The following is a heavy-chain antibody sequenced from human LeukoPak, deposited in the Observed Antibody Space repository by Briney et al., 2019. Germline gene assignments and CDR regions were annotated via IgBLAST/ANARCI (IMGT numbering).Heavy chain of an antibody. J-gene: IGHJ4*02. Sequence: KSSETLSLTCTVSGYSISSGYHWGWIRQPPGKGLEWIGSIYHSGSTSYNPSLKSRVTISVDTSKNQFSLKLSSVTAADTAVYYCARGRSSALAFIDYWGQGTLVTVS. CDR2: IYHSGST. CDR3: ARGRSSALAFIDY. CDR1: GYSISSGYH. V-gene: IGHV4-38-2*02. D-gene: IGHD6-19*01.